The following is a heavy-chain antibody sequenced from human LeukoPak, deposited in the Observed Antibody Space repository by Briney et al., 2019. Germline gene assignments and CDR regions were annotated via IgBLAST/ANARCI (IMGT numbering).Heavy chain of an antibody. CDR2: IKQDGSET. D-gene: IGHD3-22*01. Sequence: GGSLRLSCAASRFTFSSHWMSWVRQAPGKGLEWVANIKQDGSETYYVESVKGRFTISRDNAKNSLYLQMNSLRAEDTALYYCAKGAPKVYSDSSGYYVSYDYWGQGALVTVSS. V-gene: IGHV3-7*03. CDR3: AKGAPKVYSDSSGYYVSYDY. J-gene: IGHJ4*02. CDR1: RFTFSSHW.